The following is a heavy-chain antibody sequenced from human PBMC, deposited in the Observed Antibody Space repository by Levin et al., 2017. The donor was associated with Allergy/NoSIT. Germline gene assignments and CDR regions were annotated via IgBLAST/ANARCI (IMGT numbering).Heavy chain of an antibody. Sequence: GGSLRLSCAASGFTFSSYAMHWVRQAPGKGLEWVAVISYDGSNKYYADSVKGRFTISRDNSKNTLDLQMNSLRAEDTAVYYCARDEQWLVLGAFDIWGQGTMVTVSS. CDR2: ISYDGSNK. J-gene: IGHJ3*02. CDR3: ARDEQWLVLGAFDI. D-gene: IGHD6-19*01. CDR1: GFTFSSYA. V-gene: IGHV3-30-3*01.